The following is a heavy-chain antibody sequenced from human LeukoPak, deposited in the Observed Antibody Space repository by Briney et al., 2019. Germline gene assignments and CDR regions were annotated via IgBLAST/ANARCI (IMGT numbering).Heavy chain of an antibody. CDR2: VHNNGET. V-gene: IGHV4-59*08. CDR3: ARQPGATAAFDI. Sequence: PSETLSLTCSVSGGSISSYYWSWIRQPPGKGLEWIAYVHNNGETKHNPSLKSRDTISVDTPNNQISLRLSSVTAADTAMYYCARQPGATAAFDIWGLGTMVTVSS. J-gene: IGHJ3*02. D-gene: IGHD5-18*01. CDR1: GGSISSYY.